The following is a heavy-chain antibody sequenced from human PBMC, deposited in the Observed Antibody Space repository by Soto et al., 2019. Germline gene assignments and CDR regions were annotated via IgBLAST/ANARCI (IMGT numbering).Heavy chain of an antibody. J-gene: IGHJ6*02. Sequence: ASVKVSCKASGYSFTSYAIHWMRQAPGQRLEWMGWINAGNGNTKYSQKFQGRVTITRDTSASTAYMELSSLRSEDAAVYYCASSHIAAAPYGMGVWGQGTTVTVSS. D-gene: IGHD6-13*01. CDR2: INAGNGNT. CDR3: ASSHIAAAPYGMGV. CDR1: GYSFTSYA. V-gene: IGHV1-3*01.